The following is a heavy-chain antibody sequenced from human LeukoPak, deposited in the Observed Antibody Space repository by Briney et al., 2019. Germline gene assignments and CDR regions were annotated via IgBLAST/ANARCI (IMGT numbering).Heavy chain of an antibody. Sequence: SETLSLTCTVSGGSISSYYWSWIRQPRGKGLEWIGYTYNSGSSSYSPSLKSRVTISTDTPRNQFFLRLTSVTAADTAVYYCARYYGSGQWDNWGQGTLVTVSS. CDR2: TYNSGSS. J-gene: IGHJ4*02. V-gene: IGHV4-59*12. D-gene: IGHD3-10*01. CDR3: ARYYGSGQWDN. CDR1: GGSISSYY.